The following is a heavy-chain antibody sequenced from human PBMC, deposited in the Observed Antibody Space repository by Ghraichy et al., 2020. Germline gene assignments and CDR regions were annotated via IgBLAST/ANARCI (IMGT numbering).Heavy chain of an antibody. CDR1: GFPFSSYW. CDR2: IKQDGSEK. J-gene: IGHJ6*02. V-gene: IGHV3-7*01. Sequence: GGSLRLSCVASGFPFSSYWMSWFRQAPGKGLEWVANIKQDGSEKYYVDSVKGRFTISRDNAKNSLYLQMNSLRAEDTAVYYCARRGKTTYYDFWSGYSYPYGMDVWGQGTTVTVSS. D-gene: IGHD3-3*01. CDR3: ARRGKTTYYDFWSGYSYPYGMDV.